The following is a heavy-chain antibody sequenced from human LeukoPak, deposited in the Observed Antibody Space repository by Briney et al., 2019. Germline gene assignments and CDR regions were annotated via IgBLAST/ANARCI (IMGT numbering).Heavy chain of an antibody. CDR1: GYTFTGYY. D-gene: IGHD3-10*01. J-gene: IGHJ5*02. Sequence: GASVKVSCKASGYTFTGYYMHWVRQAPGQGLEWLGGINPNSGGTNYAQTFHGRVTMTRDTSISTAYMELSRLRSDDTAVYYCARDGRGIWFGELYDWFDPWGQGTLVTVSS. CDR2: INPNSGGT. CDR3: ARDGRGIWFGELYDWFDP. V-gene: IGHV1-2*02.